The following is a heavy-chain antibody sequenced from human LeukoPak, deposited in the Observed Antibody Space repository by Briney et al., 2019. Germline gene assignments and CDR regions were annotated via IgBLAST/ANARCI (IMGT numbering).Heavy chain of an antibody. Sequence: SETLSLTCTVSGGSISSYYWSWIRQPAGKGLEWIGRIYTSGSTNYNPSLKSRVTISVDMSKNQFSLKLSSVTAADTAVYYCAREGYSSGWSGYWGQGTLVTVSS. V-gene: IGHV4-4*07. CDR3: AREGYSSGWSGY. CDR1: GGSISSYY. CDR2: IYTSGST. J-gene: IGHJ4*02. D-gene: IGHD6-19*01.